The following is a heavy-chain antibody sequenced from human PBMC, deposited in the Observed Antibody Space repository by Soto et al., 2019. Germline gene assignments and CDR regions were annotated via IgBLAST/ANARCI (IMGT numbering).Heavy chain of an antibody. D-gene: IGHD6-13*01. CDR2: INTAKENT. V-gene: IGHV1-3*04. Sequence: QVQLVQSGAEVKKPGASVKVSCKASGYTFTSYAIHWVCQAHGQRLEWMGWINTAKENTKYSQKFQGRVTITRDTSASIVYMELSSLRSEDTAVYYCARGNSWSYLDYWGQGTLVTVSS. CDR3: ARGNSWSYLDY. CDR1: GYTFTSYA. J-gene: IGHJ4*02.